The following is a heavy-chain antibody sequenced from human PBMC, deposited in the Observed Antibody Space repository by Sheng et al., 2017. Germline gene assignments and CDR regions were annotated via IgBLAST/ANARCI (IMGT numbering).Heavy chain of an antibody. CDR2: IIPIFGTA. D-gene: IGHD3-10*01. J-gene: IGHJ4*02. V-gene: IGHV1-69*13. Sequence: QVQLVQSGAEVKKPGSSVKVSCKASGGTFSSYAISWVRQAPGQGLEWMGGIIPIFGTANYAQKFQGRVTITADESTSTAYMELSSLRSEDTAVYYCARDHTPEGFGELYHFDYWGQGTLVTVSS. CDR1: GGTFSSYA. CDR3: ARDHTPEGFGELYHFDY.